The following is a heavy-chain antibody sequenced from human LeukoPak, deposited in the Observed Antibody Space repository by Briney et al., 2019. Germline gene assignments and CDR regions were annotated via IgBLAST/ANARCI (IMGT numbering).Heavy chain of an antibody. CDR1: GFTFSSYG. J-gene: IGHJ5*02. CDR2: IRYDGNNK. Sequence: GGSLRLSRAASGFTFSSYGMHWVRQAPGKGLEWVAFIRYDGNNKYYADSVKGRFTISRDNSKNTLYLQMNSLRAEDTAMYYCAKVLFRDVVPAAIASVDPWGQGTLVTVSS. V-gene: IGHV3-30*02. CDR3: AKVLFRDVVPAAIASVDP. D-gene: IGHD2-2*01.